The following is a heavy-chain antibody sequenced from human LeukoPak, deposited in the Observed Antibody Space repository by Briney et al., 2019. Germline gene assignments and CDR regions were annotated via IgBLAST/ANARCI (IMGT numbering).Heavy chain of an antibody. CDR3: ATAVTSGIAVAVYYYYMDV. CDR1: GFTVSSNY. D-gene: IGHD6-19*01. V-gene: IGHV3-66*02. J-gene: IGHJ6*03. CDR2: IYSGGST. Sequence: GGSLRLSCAASGFTVSSNYMSWVRQAPGKGLEWVSVIYSGGSTYYADSVKGQFTISRDNSKNTLYLQMNSLRAEDTAVYYCATAVTSGIAVAVYYYYMDVWGKGTTVTVPS.